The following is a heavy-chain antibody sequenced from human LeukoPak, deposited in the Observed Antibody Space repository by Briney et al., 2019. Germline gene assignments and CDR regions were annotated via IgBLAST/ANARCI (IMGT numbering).Heavy chain of an antibody. D-gene: IGHD5-18*01. CDR1: GGSISSYY. Sequence: SETLSLTCTVSGGSISSYYWSRIRLPPGKGLEWFGYIYYTGATYYNPSLKSRVTISLDTSKNQFSLKLSSVTPADAAVYYCARAGYSYGTGYYFDYWGQGALVTVSS. CDR3: ARAGYSYGTGYYFDY. V-gene: IGHV4-59*01. CDR2: IYYTGAT. J-gene: IGHJ4*02.